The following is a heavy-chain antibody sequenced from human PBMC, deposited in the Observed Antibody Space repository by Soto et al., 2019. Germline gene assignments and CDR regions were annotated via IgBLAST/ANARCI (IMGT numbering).Heavy chain of an antibody. CDR1: GGTFSSYA. CDR3: ARARLATMIVASGDAFDI. Sequence: QVQLVQSGAEVKKPGSSVKVSCKASGGTFSSYAISWVRQAPGQGLEWMGGIIPIFGTANYAQKFQGRVTITADESTTTAYMELSSLRSEDTAVYYCARARLATMIVASGDAFDIWVQGTMVTVSS. CDR2: IIPIFGTA. J-gene: IGHJ3*02. D-gene: IGHD3-22*01. V-gene: IGHV1-69*01.